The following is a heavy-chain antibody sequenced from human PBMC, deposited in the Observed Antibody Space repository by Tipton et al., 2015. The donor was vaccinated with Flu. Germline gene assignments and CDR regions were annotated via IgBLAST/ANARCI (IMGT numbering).Heavy chain of an antibody. CDR1: GGSFSGYY. J-gene: IGHJ4*02. CDR3: AREVSGWGFDY. D-gene: IGHD6-19*01. V-gene: IGHV4-34*01. CDR2: INHIGST. Sequence: TLSLTCAVYGGSFSGYYWSWIRQPPGKGLEWIGVINHIGSTNYNPSLKCRVTISVDTSKNQLSLKLSSVTAADTAVYYYAREVSGWGFDYCGQGTLVTVSS.